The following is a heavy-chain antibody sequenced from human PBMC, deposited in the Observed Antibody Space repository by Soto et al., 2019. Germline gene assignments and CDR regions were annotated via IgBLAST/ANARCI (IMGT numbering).Heavy chain of an antibody. D-gene: IGHD3-3*01. J-gene: IGHJ4*02. V-gene: IGHV1-2*02. Sequence: ASVKVSCKASGYTFTGYYMHWVRQAPGQGLEWMGWINPNSGGTNYAQKFQGRVTMTRDTSISTAYMELSRLRSDDTAVYYCARALTIFGVVTPPGYCGQGTLVTVSS. CDR3: ARALTIFGVVTPPGY. CDR1: GYTFTGYY. CDR2: INPNSGGT.